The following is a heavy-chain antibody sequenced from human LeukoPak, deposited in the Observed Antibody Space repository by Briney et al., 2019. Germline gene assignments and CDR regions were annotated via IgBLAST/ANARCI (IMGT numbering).Heavy chain of an antibody. CDR1: GGTFSSYA. J-gene: IGHJ4*02. V-gene: IGHV1-69*05. CDR2: IIPIFGTA. CDR3: ARDPDKNTAMVL. Sequence: ASVEVSCKASGGTFSSYAISWVRQAPGQGLEWMGGIIPIFGTANYAQKFQGRVTITTDESTSTAYMELSSLRSEDTAVYYCARDPDKNTAMVLWGQGTLVTVSS. D-gene: IGHD5-18*01.